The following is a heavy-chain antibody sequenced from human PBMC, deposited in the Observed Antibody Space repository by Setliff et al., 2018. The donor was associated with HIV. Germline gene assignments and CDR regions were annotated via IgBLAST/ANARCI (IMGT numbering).Heavy chain of an antibody. J-gene: IGHJ6*02. CDR1: GGSLNDYS. D-gene: IGHD2-21*02. CDR2: VNLPKTL. CDR3: ARAMRGVVVTNMYYYYGMDV. V-gene: IGHV4-34*01. Sequence: PSETLSLTCAVYGGSLNDYSWNWIRQSPGKGLEWIGEVNLPKTLNYNPSLESRITISVDTSKNQFSLKLSSVTAADTAVYYCARAMRGVVVTNMYYYYGMDVWGQGTTVTVSS.